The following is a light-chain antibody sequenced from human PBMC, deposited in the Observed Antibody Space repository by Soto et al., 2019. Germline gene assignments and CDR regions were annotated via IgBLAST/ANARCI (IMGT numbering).Light chain of an antibody. Sequence: DIVLTQTPLSSPVTLGQPASISCRSSQSLVHSDGNTYFNLLQQRPGQPPRLLIYKISKRFPGVPNRFSSSGAATDFTTKISRVEADDVEFYYCMHATQSDTFGQGTKLEIK. CDR3: MHATQSDT. V-gene: IGKV2-24*01. CDR1: QSLVHSDGNTY. J-gene: IGKJ2*01. CDR2: KIS.